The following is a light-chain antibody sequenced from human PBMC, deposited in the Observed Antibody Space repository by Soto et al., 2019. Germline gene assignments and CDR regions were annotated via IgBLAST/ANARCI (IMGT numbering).Light chain of an antibody. Sequence: EIVLTQSPATLSLSPGERATLSCRASQSVSNYLAWFQQKPGQAPRLLIYDASNRATGIPARFSGSGSGTDFTLTISRLKPEDLEVYYCQQRSSWPLLTFGGGTKVEI. J-gene: IGKJ4*01. CDR3: QQRSSWPLLT. V-gene: IGKV3-11*01. CDR2: DAS. CDR1: QSVSNY.